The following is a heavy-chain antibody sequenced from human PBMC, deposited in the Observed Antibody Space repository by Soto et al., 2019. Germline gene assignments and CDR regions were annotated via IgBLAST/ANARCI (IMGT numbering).Heavy chain of an antibody. CDR2: IYYSGST. CDR1: GGSISSSSYY. Sequence: PSETLSLTCTVSGGSISSSSYYWGWIRQPPGKGLEWIGSIYYSGSTYYNPSLKSRVTISVDTSKNQFSLKLSSVTAADTAVYYCARVTYYDILTGYYHDYWGQGTLVTVSS. J-gene: IGHJ4*02. V-gene: IGHV4-39*01. CDR3: ARVTYYDILTGYYHDY. D-gene: IGHD3-9*01.